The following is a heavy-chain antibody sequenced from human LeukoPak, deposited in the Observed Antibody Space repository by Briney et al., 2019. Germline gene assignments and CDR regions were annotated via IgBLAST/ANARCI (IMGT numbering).Heavy chain of an antibody. V-gene: IGHV1-18*01. CDR1: GYTFTSYG. D-gene: IGHD3-9*01. J-gene: IGHJ4*02. CDR2: ISAYNGNT. CDR3: ARSGKDILTGSPDY. Sequence: ASVKVSCKASGYTFTSYGISWVRQGPGQGLEWMGWISAYNGNTNYAQKLRGRVTMTTDTSTSTAYMDPRSLRSDDTAVYYCARSGKDILTGSPDYWGQGTLVTLSS.